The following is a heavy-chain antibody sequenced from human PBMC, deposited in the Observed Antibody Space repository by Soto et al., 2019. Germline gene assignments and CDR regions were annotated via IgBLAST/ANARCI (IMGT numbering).Heavy chain of an antibody. CDR2: ISYDGKVA. Sequence: LGWSYASSGCTFSNYGIHWVRQAPGKGLEWVTVISYDGKVAYYADSVKGRFTISRDNSKNTLYLQMNSLRTEDTAMYYCAKEGPITKWYFDFWGQGNQVTVS. J-gene: IGHJ4*02. V-gene: IGHV3-30*18. CDR1: GCTFSNYG. CDR3: AKEGPITKWYFDF. D-gene: IGHD2-8*01.